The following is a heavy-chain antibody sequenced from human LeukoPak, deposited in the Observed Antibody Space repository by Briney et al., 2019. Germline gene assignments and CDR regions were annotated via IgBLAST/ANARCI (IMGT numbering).Heavy chain of an antibody. CDR1: GFTFSSYE. V-gene: IGHV3-48*03. CDR2: ISSSGSTI. Sequence: GGSLRLSCAASGFTFSSYEMNWVRQAPGKGLEWVPYISSSGSTIYYADSVKGRFTISRDNAKNSLYLQMNSLRAEDTAVYYCARVGSSGWYVTSFDYWGQGTLVTVSS. J-gene: IGHJ4*02. CDR3: ARVGSSGWYVTSFDY. D-gene: IGHD6-19*01.